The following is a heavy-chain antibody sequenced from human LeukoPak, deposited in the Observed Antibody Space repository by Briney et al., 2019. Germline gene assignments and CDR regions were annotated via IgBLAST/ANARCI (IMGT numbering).Heavy chain of an antibody. CDR1: GGSISSSSYY. Sequence: SETLSLTCTVSGGSISSSSYYWGWIRQPPGKRLEWIGSIYYSGSTYYHPSLKSRVTISVDTSKNQFSLKLSSVTAAGTAVYYCSRPHSSSWPEFSYWGQGTLVTVSS. J-gene: IGHJ4*02. V-gene: IGHV4-39*01. D-gene: IGHD6-13*01. CDR2: IYYSGST. CDR3: SRPHSSSWPEFSY.